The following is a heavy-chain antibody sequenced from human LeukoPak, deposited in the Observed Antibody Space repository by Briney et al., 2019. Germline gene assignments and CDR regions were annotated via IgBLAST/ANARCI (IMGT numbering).Heavy chain of an antibody. D-gene: IGHD2-8*01. CDR1: GFTFNSYG. V-gene: IGHV3-20*04. Sequence: PGGSLRLCCAASGFTFNSYGMSWVRQAPEKGLEWVSGINWNGASTRYIDSVKGRFTISRDNAKNSLYLQMNSLRADDTALYFCARIMAPRYYYVDVWGKGTSVTVSS. J-gene: IGHJ6*03. CDR3: ARIMAPRYYYVDV. CDR2: INWNGAST.